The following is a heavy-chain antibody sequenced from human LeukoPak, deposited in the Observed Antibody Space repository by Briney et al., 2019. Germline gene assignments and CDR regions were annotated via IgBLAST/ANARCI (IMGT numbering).Heavy chain of an antibody. CDR1: GFTVSSNY. CDR3: AKDRVGIAVALITPIDY. Sequence: GGSLRLSCAASGFTVSSNYMSWVRQAPGKGLEWVSVIYSGGSTYYADSVKGRFTISRDNSKNTLYLQMNSLRAEDTAVYYCAKDRVGIAVALITPIDYWGQGTLVTVSS. D-gene: IGHD6-19*01. CDR2: IYSGGST. J-gene: IGHJ4*02. V-gene: IGHV3-53*01.